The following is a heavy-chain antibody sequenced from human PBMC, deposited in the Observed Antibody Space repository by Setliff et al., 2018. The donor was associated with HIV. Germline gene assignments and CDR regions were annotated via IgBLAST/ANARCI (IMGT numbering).Heavy chain of an antibody. J-gene: IGHJ4*02. CDR3: ARHEGRWLPYIGDY. D-gene: IGHD5-12*01. Sequence: PGESLKISCKGSGYSFTSYWIAWVRQMPGKGLEWMGIICPGDSNTRYSPSFQGQVTISADKSISTAYLQWNSLKASDTAIYYCARHEGRWLPYIGDYWGQGTLVTAPQ. CDR2: ICPGDSNT. CDR1: GYSFTSYW. V-gene: IGHV5-51*01.